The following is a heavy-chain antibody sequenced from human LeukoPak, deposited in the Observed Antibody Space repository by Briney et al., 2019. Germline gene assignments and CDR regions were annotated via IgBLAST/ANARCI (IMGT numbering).Heavy chain of an antibody. V-gene: IGHV3-30*01. CDR2: VSDDGNKK. CDR1: GFTFSSYP. CDR3: ARGQLLLEGYFYYMDV. D-gene: IGHD2-2*01. Sequence: GRSLRLSCAASGFTFSSYPMHWVRQAPGKGLEWVAVVSDDGNKKFDADFVKGRFTISRDNSKNTLHLQMNSLRGEDTAVYYCARGQLLLEGYFYYMDVWGKGTTVTVSS. J-gene: IGHJ6*03.